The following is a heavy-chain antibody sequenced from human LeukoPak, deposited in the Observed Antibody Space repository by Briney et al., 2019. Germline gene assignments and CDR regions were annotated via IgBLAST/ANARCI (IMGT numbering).Heavy chain of an antibody. V-gene: IGHV1-69*05. Sequence: ASVKVSCKASGGTFSSYAISWVRQAPGQGLEWMGGIIPIFGTANYAQKFQGRVTITTDESTSTAYMELSSLRSEDTAVYYCARTPGYYYYYYYMDVWGKGTTVTVSS. CDR2: IIPIFGTA. CDR3: ARTPGYYYYYYYMDV. D-gene: IGHD7-27*01. CDR1: GGTFSSYA. J-gene: IGHJ6*03.